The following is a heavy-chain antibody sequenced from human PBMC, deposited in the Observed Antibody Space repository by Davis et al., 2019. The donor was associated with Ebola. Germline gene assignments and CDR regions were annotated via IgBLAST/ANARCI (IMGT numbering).Heavy chain of an antibody. CDR2: IYYSGST. V-gene: IGHV4-31*03. CDR3: AREVPPYFYYIDV. CDR1: GASISSGGYY. J-gene: IGHJ6*03. Sequence: PSETLSLTCTVSGASISSGGYYWSWIRQHPQKGLEWIGYIYYSGSTYYNPSLKSRVTISVDTSKNQFSLKLSPVTAADTAVYYCAREVPPYFYYIDVWGKGTTVIVSS.